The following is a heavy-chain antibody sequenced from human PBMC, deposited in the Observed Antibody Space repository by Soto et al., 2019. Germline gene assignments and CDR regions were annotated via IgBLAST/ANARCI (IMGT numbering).Heavy chain of an antibody. CDR3: AKARGSSGYYYEAPRYYSYYYGLDV. CDR1: GFSFSSYA. CDR2: ISGSGGST. J-gene: IGHJ6*02. Sequence: GGSLRLSSAASGFSFSSYAMSWLRQAPGKGLEWVSAISGSGGSTYYADSVKGRFTISRDNSKHTQYLQMNSLRAEDTAVYYCAKARGSSGYYYEAPRYYSYYYGLDVWGQGTTVTFSS. V-gene: IGHV3-23*01. D-gene: IGHD3-22*01.